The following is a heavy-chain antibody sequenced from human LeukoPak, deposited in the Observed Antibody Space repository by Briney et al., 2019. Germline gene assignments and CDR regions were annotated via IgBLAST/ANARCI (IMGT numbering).Heavy chain of an antibody. CDR2: INHSGST. Sequence: SETLSLTCAVYGGAFSCYYWSWIRQPPGKGLEWIGEINHSGSTNYNPSLKSRVAISVDTSKNQFSLNLSSLTAADTAVYYCARFGVAAAAFDYWGQGTLVTVSS. CDR1: GGAFSCYY. J-gene: IGHJ4*02. V-gene: IGHV4-34*01. CDR3: ARFGVAAAAFDY. D-gene: IGHD6-13*01.